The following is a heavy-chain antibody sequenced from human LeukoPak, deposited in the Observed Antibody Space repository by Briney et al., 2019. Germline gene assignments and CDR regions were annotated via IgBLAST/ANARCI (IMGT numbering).Heavy chain of an antibody. CDR3: ARVATVTTDFDY. J-gene: IGHJ4*02. CDR1: GFLISNDV. V-gene: IGHV3-21*01. Sequence: GGSLRLSCAASGFLISNDVMTWVRQAPGKGLEWVSSITSSSTYIYYADSLKGRFTISRDNAKNSLFLQMNSLRAEDTAVYYCARVATVTTDFDYWGLGTLVTVSS. CDR2: ITSSSTYI. D-gene: IGHD4-17*01.